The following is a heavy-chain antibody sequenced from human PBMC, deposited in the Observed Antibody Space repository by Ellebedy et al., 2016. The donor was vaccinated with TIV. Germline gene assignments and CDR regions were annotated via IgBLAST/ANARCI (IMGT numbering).Heavy chain of an antibody. CDR3: ARNSIDYWDTDCYFYFDY. CDR1: GFTFSDHS. J-gene: IGHJ4*02. CDR2: ISRSSAHA. D-gene: IGHD2-21*01. Sequence: PGGSLRLSCVASGFTFSDHSMSWVRQAPGRGLEWVSSISRSSAHAYYEDSVKGRFTVSRDNDKSSLYLQMNSMGSVDPDVYYCARNSIDYWDTDCYFYFDYWGQGTPVTVSS. V-gene: IGHV3-21*01.